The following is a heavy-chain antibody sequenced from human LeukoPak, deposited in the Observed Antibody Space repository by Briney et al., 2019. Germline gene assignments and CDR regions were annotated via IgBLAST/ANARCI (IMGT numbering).Heavy chain of an antibody. V-gene: IGHV3-23*01. CDR1: RFTFSTYA. Sequence: AGGSLRLSCAASRFTFSTYAMSWVRQAPGKGLEWVSAISASGGSTYYADSVRGRLTISRDNSKNTLYLQMNSLSAEDTAVYYCARACSGGSCYLAAFDMWGQGTLVTVSS. D-gene: IGHD2-15*01. J-gene: IGHJ3*02. CDR2: ISASGGST. CDR3: ARACSGGSCYLAAFDM.